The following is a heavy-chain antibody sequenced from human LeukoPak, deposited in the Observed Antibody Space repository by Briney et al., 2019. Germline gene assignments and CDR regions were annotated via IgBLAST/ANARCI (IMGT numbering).Heavy chain of an antibody. Sequence: GGSLRLSCAASGFTFSSYAMTWVRQAPGKGLEWVSATSSNGDGTYYADSVKGRFTISRDNSKNTLYLQMSSLRAEDTALYYCARLHYSEYYVDCWGQGTLVTVSS. J-gene: IGHJ4*02. CDR3: ARLHYSEYYVDC. D-gene: IGHD1-26*01. V-gene: IGHV3-23*01. CDR2: TSSNGDGT. CDR1: GFTFSSYA.